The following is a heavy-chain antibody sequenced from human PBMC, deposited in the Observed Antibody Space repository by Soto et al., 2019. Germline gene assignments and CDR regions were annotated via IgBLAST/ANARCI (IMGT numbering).Heavy chain of an antibody. CDR2: IYWDDDR. CDR3: AQLTPFDFKGYYFDY. CDR1: GFSLSTTTVG. V-gene: IGHV2-5*02. Sequence: QITVKESGPTLVKPTQTLTLTCTLSGFSLSTTTVGVGWIRQPPGKALEWLALIYWDDDRRYIPSLKNRLTXPKEASXXQVVLTMTNMDPVDTATYYCAQLTPFDFKGYYFDYWGPGILVTVSS. D-gene: IGHD3-9*01. J-gene: IGHJ4*02.